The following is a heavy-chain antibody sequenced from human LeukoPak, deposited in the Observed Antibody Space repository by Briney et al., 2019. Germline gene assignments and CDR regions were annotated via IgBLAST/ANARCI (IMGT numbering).Heavy chain of an antibody. Sequence: SETLSLTCTVSGDSIRSYYWSWIRQPPGKGLEWIGYIYHSGSTNYNPSLKSRVTISVDTSKSQFSLKLSSVTAADTAVYYCATYSSGYYYVAYWGQGTLVTVSS. CDR1: GDSIRSYY. J-gene: IGHJ4*02. CDR3: ATYSSGYYYVAY. CDR2: IYHSGST. V-gene: IGHV4-59*01. D-gene: IGHD3-22*01.